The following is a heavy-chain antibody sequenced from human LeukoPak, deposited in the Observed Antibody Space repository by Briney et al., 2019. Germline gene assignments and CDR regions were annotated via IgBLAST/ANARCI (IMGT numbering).Heavy chain of an antibody. J-gene: IGHJ4*02. CDR3: GTHAGRTGSDD. CDR1: GFIFSGYY. Sequence: GGSLRLSCATSGFIFSGYYMSWIRQAPGKGLEWVSYISGSGNDISYADSVKGRFTISRDNAKGSLYLQMNSLRAADTAVYYCGTHAGRTGSDDRGQGTLVTVSS. V-gene: IGHV3-11*01. CDR2: ISGSGNDI. D-gene: IGHD3/OR15-3a*01.